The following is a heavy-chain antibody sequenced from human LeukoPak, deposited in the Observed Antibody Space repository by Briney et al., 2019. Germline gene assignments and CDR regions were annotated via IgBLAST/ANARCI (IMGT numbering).Heavy chain of an antibody. V-gene: IGHV4-34*01. CDR2: INRSGST. Sequence: SETLSLTCAVYGGSFSGYYWSWIRQPPGKGLEWIGEINRSGSTNYNPSLKSRVTISVDTSKNQFSLKLSSVTAADTAVYYCARGPYRNHKTDRWGQGTLVTVSS. D-gene: IGHD1-14*01. J-gene: IGHJ1*01. CDR1: GGSFSGYY. CDR3: ARGPYRNHKTDR.